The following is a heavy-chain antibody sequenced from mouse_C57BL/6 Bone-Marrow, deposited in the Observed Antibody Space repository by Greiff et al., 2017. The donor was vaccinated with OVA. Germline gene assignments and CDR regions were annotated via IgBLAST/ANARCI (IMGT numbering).Heavy chain of an antibody. V-gene: IGHV1-61*01. CDR2: IYPSDSET. Sequence: QVQLQQPGAELVRPGSSVKLSCKASGYTFTSYWMDWVKQRPGQGLEWIGNIYPSDSETHYNQKFKDKATLTVDKSSSTAYMQLSSLTSEDSAVYYCARWIYYYGSRGWYFDVWGTGTTVTVSS. J-gene: IGHJ1*03. CDR1: GYTFTSYW. D-gene: IGHD1-1*01. CDR3: ARWIYYYGSRGWYFDV.